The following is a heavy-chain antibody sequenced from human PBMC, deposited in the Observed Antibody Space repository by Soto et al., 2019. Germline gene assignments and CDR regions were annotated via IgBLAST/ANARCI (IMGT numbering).Heavy chain of an antibody. CDR1: GFTFSSYG. CDR2: IWYDGSNK. V-gene: IGHV3-33*01. J-gene: IGHJ6*02. CDR3: ARAQYYDFWSGYYNPYYYYYGMDV. D-gene: IGHD3-3*01. Sequence: GGSLRLSCAASGFTFSSYGMHWVRQAPGKGLEWVAVIWYDGSNKYYADSVEGRFTISRDNSKNTLYLQMNSLRAEDTAVYYCARAQYYDFWSGYYNPYYYYYGMDVWGQGTTVTVSS.